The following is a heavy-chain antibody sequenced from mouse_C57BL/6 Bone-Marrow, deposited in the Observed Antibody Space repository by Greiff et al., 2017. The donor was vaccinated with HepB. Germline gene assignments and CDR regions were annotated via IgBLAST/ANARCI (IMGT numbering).Heavy chain of an antibody. CDR3: ARRDGNFPWFAY. D-gene: IGHD2-1*01. J-gene: IGHJ3*01. CDR1: GYTFTSYW. CDR2: INPSNGGT. V-gene: IGHV1-53*01. Sequence: QVQLQQPGTELVKPGASVKLSCKASGYTFTSYWMHWVKQRPGQGLEGIGNINPSNGGTNYNEKFKSKATLTVAKSSSTAYMQLSSLTSEDSAVYYCARRDGNFPWFAYWGQGTLVTVSA.